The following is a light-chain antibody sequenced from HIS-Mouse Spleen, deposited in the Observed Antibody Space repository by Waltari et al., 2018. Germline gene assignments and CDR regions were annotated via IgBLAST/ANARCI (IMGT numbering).Light chain of an antibody. CDR2: EDS. Sequence: SYELTQPPSVSVSPGQTARITCPGDALPKKYAYWYQQKSGQAPVLVIYEDSKRPSGIPEGFSGSSSVTMATLTISGAQVEDEADYYCYSTDSSGNHGVFGGGTKLTVL. J-gene: IGLJ2*01. V-gene: IGLV3-10*01. CDR3: YSTDSSGNHGV. CDR1: ALPKKY.